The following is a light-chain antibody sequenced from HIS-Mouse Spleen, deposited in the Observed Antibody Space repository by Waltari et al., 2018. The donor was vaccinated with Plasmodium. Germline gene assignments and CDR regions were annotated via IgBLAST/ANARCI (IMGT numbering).Light chain of an antibody. V-gene: IGKV4-1*01. J-gene: IGKJ3*01. CDR3: QQYYSTPPT. CDR1: QSVLYSSNNKNY. Sequence: DIVMTQSPDSLAVSLGERAPINCKSSQSVLYSSNNKNYLAWYQQKTGQPPKLLIYWASTRESGVPDRFSGSGSGTDFTLTISSLQAEDVAVYYCQQYYSTPPTFGPGTKVDIK. CDR2: WAS.